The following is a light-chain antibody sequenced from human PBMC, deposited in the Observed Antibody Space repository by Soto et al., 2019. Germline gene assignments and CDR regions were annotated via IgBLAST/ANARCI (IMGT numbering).Light chain of an antibody. J-gene: IGKJ1*01. CDR1: QSVSSN. V-gene: IGKV3-15*01. CDR2: GAS. Sequence: EIVMTQSPATLSVSPGERATLSCRASQSVSSNLAWYQQKPGQSPRLLINGASTRATGIPARFSGSGSGTEFTLTMSSLQSEDFAVYYCYQYNNWPRTFGQGTKVEIK. CDR3: YQYNNWPRT.